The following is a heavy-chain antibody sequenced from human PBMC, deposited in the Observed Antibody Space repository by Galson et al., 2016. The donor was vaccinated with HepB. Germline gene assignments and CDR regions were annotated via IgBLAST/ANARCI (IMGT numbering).Heavy chain of an antibody. D-gene: IGHD6-13*01. J-gene: IGHJ4*02. CDR3: ARQYGSKPGEFDY. CDR1: GYSFTTHW. V-gene: IGHV5-10-1*01. CDR2: IDPSDSYS. Sequence: QSGAEVKKPGESLRISCTGSGYSFTTHWISWVRQMPGKGLEWMGRIDPSDSYSNYSPSFQGHVTIPADKSISTSYLQWSSLKASDTAMYYCARQYGSKPGEFDYWGQGTLVTVSS.